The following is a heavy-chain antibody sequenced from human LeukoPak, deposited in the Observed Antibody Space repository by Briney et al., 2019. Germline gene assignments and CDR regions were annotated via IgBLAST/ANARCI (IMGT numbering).Heavy chain of an antibody. CDR2: VYNDGT. CDR1: AASVSTYF. V-gene: IGHV4-59*02. J-gene: IGHJ5*01. Sequence: SETLSLTCTVSAASVSTYFWSWIRQPPGKGLENIGYVYNDGTNYNPSLKSRVTMSIDTSKSQFSLKLNSVTAADTAVYFCARGGASSEWLDSWGQGILVTVSS. CDR3: ARGGASSEWLDS. D-gene: IGHD6-25*01.